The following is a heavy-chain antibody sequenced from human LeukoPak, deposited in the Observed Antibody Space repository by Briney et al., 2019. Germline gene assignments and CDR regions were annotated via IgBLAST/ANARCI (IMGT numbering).Heavy chain of an antibody. J-gene: IGHJ4*02. Sequence: GGSLRLSFVDSGFTFTNAWMSWVRQAPGKGLEWIGRIKSKTDGETTNYAEPVRGRFTISRDDSKSAVYLQMNSLKIEDTAVYYCTTDLGTYYHGSQRLIPIDYWGQGTLVTVSS. V-gene: IGHV3-15*01. CDR1: GFTFTNAW. CDR2: IKSKTDGETT. CDR3: TTDLGTYYHGSQRLIPIDY. D-gene: IGHD3-10*01.